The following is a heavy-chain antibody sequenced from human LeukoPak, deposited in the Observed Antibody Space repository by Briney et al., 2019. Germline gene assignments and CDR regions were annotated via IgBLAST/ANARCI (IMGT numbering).Heavy chain of an antibody. CDR3: AKAPVTTCSGAYCYPFDH. CDR1: GLTLSSYA. Sequence: PGGSLRLSCAASGLTLSSYAMSWVRQGPGKGLEWVSAISVSGNTYHADSVKGRFTISRDSSKNTLYLQMNSLRAGDAAVYYCAKAPVTTCSGAYCYPFDHWSQGTLVTVSS. V-gene: IGHV3-23*01. CDR2: ISVSGNT. J-gene: IGHJ4*02. D-gene: IGHD2-15*01.